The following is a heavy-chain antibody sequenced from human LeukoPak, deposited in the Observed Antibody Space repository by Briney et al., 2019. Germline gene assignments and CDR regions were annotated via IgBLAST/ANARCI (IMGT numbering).Heavy chain of an antibody. D-gene: IGHD3-22*01. CDR2: IYHSGST. Sequence: SETLSLTCTVSGGSISSSNYYWGWIRQTPGKGLEWIGSIYHSGSTYYNPSLKSRVTISVDTSKNQFSLKLSSVTAADTAVYYCARVPGYYDSSGYYGNYWGQGTLVTVSS. V-gene: IGHV4-39*07. CDR1: GGSISSSNYY. CDR3: ARVPGYYDSSGYYGNY. J-gene: IGHJ4*02.